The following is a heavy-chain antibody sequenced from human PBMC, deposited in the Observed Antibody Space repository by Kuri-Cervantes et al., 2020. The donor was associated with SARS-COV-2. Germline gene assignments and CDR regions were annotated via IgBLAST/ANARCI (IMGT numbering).Heavy chain of an antibody. CDR2: INPNGGGT. V-gene: IGHV1-2*02. D-gene: IGHD3-3*01. CDR1: GYTFTGYY. Sequence: ASVKVSCKASGYTFTGYYIHWVRQAPGQGLEWMGWINPNGGGTNYAQKFQGRVTMTRGTSITTAYMELSRLRFGDTAVYYCARVRQNDFQAFDYWGQGTLATVSS. J-gene: IGHJ4*02. CDR3: ARVRQNDFQAFDY.